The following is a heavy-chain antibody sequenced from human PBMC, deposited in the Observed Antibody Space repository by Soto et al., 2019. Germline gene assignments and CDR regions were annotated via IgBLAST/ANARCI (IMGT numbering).Heavy chain of an antibody. D-gene: IGHD3-10*01. J-gene: IGHJ6*03. Sequence: PGGSLRLSCAASAFTFSSYAMSWVRQAPGKGLEWVSAISGSGGSTYYADSVKGRFTISRDNSKNTLYLQMNSLRAEDTAVYYCAKDQATMVRGIPGYYYYYMDVWGKGTTVTVSS. CDR2: ISGSGGST. CDR3: AKDQATMVRGIPGYYYYYMDV. V-gene: IGHV3-23*01. CDR1: AFTFSSYA.